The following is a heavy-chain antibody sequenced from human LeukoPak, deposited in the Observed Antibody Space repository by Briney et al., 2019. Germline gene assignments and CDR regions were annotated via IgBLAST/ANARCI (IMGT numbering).Heavy chain of an antibody. CDR3: AMITMVRGVGFWFDT. CDR2: IYYSGST. J-gene: IGHJ5*02. V-gene: IGHV4-31*03. Sequence: PSQTLSLTCTVSGGSISSGGYYWSWIRQHPGKGLEWIGYIYYSGSTYCNPSLKSRVTISVDTSKNQFSLKLSSVTAADTAVYYCAMITMVRGVGFWFDTWGQGTLVTVSS. D-gene: IGHD3-10*01. CDR1: GGSISSGGYY.